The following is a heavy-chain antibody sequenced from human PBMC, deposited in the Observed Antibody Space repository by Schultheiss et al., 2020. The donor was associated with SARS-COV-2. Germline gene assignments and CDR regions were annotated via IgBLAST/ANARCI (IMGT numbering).Heavy chain of an antibody. CDR3: ARHRNGDHDY. CDR2: IYYSGST. Sequence: SQTLSLTCTVSGGSISSYYWSWIRQPPGKGLEWIGYIYYSGSTYYNPSLKSRVTISVDTSKNQFSLKLSSVTAADTAVYYCARHRNGDHDYWGQGTLVTVSS. D-gene: IGHD4-17*01. V-gene: IGHV4-59*08. CDR1: GGSISSYY. J-gene: IGHJ4*02.